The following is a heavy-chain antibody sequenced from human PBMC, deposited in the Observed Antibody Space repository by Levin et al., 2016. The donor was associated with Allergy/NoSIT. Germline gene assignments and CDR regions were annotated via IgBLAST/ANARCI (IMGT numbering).Heavy chain of an antibody. J-gene: IGHJ6*02. V-gene: IGHV3-33*01. CDR3: AREKGSIAARGYYYYYGMDV. Sequence: GESLKISCAASGFTFSSYGMHWVRQAPGKGLEWVAVIWYDGSNKYYADSVKGRFTISRDNSKNTLYLQMNSLRAEDTAVYYCAREKGSIAARGYYYYYGMDVWGQGTTVTVSS. CDR1: GFTFSSYG. CDR2: IWYDGSNK. D-gene: IGHD6-6*01.